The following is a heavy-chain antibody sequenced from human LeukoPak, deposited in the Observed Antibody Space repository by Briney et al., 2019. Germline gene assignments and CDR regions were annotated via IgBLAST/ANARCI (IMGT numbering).Heavy chain of an antibody. J-gene: IGHJ4*02. CDR2: INHSGST. Sequence: SGTLSFTCAGYGGSFSGNYWSWLRQPPGKELEWSVEINHSGSTTYNPSLKSRVTISVDTSKNQFSLKLSSVTAADTAVYYCARGPRRFVVTHLGFDYWGQGTLVTVSS. V-gene: IGHV4-34*01. CDR3: ARGPRRFVVTHLGFDY. D-gene: IGHD2-21*01. CDR1: GGSFSGNY.